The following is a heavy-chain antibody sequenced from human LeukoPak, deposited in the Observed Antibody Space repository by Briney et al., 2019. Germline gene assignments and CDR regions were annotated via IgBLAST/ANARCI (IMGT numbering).Heavy chain of an antibody. D-gene: IGHD3-10*01. CDR1: GGSISSYY. CDR2: LYYSEST. J-gene: IGHJ3*02. Sequence: SETLSLTCSVSGGSISSYYWSWIRQPPGKGLEWIGYLYYSESTNSNPSLKSRVTMSVDTSKNQFSLKLRSVTAADTAVYYCARGGSGISNAFDIWGQGTMVTVSS. V-gene: IGHV4-59*01. CDR3: ARGGSGISNAFDI.